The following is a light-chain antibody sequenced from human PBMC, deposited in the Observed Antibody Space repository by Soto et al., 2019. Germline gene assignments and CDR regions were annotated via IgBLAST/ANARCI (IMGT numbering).Light chain of an antibody. J-gene: IGKJ1*01. CDR2: GAS. CDR3: QQYGSSPRT. V-gene: IGKV3-20*01. CDR1: QSVSSSY. Sequence: EIVLTQSPGTLSVSPGERATISCRARQSVSSSYLAWYQQKPGKPPRLLIYGASSRATGIPDRFSGSGSGTDFTLTISRLEPEHFAVYYCQQYGSSPRTFGQGTKVDIK.